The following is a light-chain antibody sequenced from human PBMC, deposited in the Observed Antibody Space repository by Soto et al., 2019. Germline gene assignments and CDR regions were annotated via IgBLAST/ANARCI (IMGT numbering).Light chain of an antibody. CDR2: KAS. V-gene: IGKV1-5*03. Sequence: DIQMTQSPSTLSASVGDRVTITCRASQNINSWLAWYQQKPGKDPNLLIYKASTLQCGDPSRFSGRGSGTESTLIFSCRQPDDFATYYCQQYNGYSLFSFVPGTKVDIK. CDR3: QQYNGYSLFS. J-gene: IGKJ3*01. CDR1: QNINSW.